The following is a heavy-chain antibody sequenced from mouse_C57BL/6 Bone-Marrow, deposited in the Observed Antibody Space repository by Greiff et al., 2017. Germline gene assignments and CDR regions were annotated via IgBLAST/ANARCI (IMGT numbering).Heavy chain of an antibody. CDR3: ARGGLKGAWFAY. CDR1: GYTFTSYW. D-gene: IGHD1-3*01. CDR2: INPNSGST. V-gene: IGHV1-64*01. J-gene: IGHJ3*01. Sequence: QVQLQQPGAELVKPGASVKLSCKASGYTFTSYWMHWVKQRPGQGLEWIGMINPNSGSTNYNEKFKSKATLTVDKSSSTAYMQLSSLTSEDSAVYYCARGGLKGAWFAYWGQGTLVTVSA.